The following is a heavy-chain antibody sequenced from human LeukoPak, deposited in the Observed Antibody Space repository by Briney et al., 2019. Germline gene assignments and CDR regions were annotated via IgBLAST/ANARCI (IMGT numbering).Heavy chain of an antibody. CDR1: GGSFSGYY. Sequence: SETLSLTCAVYGGSFSGYYWSWIRQPPGKGLEWIGEINHSGSTNYNPSLKSRVTISVDTSKNQFSLKLSSVTAADTAVYYCASNYDSSGYYATFDYWGQGTLVTVSS. CDR3: ASNYDSSGYYATFDY. J-gene: IGHJ4*02. V-gene: IGHV4-34*01. D-gene: IGHD3-22*01. CDR2: INHSGST.